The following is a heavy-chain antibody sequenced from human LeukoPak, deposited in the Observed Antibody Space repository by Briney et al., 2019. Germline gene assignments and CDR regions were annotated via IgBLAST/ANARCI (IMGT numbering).Heavy chain of an antibody. CDR3: ARVIGGYGDY. D-gene: IGHD5-12*01. J-gene: IGHJ4*02. V-gene: IGHV3-21*01. CDR1: GFTFSSYS. Sequence: PGGSLRLSCAASGFTFSSYSMNWVRQAPGKGLKWVSSISSSISYIYYADSVKGRFTISRDNAKNSLYLQMNSLRAEDTAVYYCARVIGGYGDYWGQGTLVTVSS. CDR2: ISSSISYI.